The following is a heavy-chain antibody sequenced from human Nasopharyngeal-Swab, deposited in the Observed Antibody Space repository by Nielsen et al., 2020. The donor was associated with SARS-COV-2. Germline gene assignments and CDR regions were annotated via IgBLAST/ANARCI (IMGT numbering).Heavy chain of an antibody. V-gene: IGHV1-2*02. CDR3: ARDLKGSSWYYYYYGMDV. Sequence: ASVKVSCKASGYTFTSYGISWVRQAPGQGLEWMGWTNPNSGGTNYAQKFQGRVTMTRDTSISTAYMELSRLRSDDTAVYYCARDLKGSSWYYYYYGMDVWGQGTTVTVSS. D-gene: IGHD6-13*01. J-gene: IGHJ6*02. CDR2: TNPNSGGT. CDR1: GYTFTSYG.